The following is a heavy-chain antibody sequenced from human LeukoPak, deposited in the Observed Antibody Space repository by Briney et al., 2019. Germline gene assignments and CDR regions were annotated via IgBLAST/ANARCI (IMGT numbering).Heavy chain of an antibody. D-gene: IGHD1-26*01. Sequence: GRSLRLSCAASGFTFSSYAMHWVRQAPGKGLEWVANIKQDGSEKYYVDSVKGRFTISRDNAKNSLYLQMNSLRAEDTAVYYCARGVGNFDSWGQGTLVTVSS. CDR2: IKQDGSEK. CDR1: GFTFSSYA. J-gene: IGHJ4*02. V-gene: IGHV3-7*01. CDR3: ARGVGNFDS.